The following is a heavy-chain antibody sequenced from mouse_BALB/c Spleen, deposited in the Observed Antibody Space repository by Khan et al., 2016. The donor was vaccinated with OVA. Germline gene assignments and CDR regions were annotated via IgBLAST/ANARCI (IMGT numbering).Heavy chain of an antibody. CDR3: ARRPYYHYYALDY. J-gene: IGHJ4*01. CDR1: GFSFTSYG. D-gene: IGHD2-10*01. V-gene: IGHV2-6-1*01. Sequence: QMQLEESGPGLVAPSQSLSITCTISGFSFTSYGIHWVRQPPGKGLEWLVVIWSDGSSTYNSTLKPRLSIPKDNSKSHVFLKMNSLQTDDTAMYYCARRPYYHYYALDYWGQGTSVIVSS. CDR2: IWSDGSS.